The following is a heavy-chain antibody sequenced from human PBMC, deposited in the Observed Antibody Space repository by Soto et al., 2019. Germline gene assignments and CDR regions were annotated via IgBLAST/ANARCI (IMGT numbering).Heavy chain of an antibody. D-gene: IGHD2-2*01. Sequence: SETLSLTCVVSGFSVRSTYFWGWIRQPPGKGLEWIGSVHHDGNAYYSPSVLGRVSMSVDTANNQVSLRLSSLRAEDTAVYYCAKESKSVEVSASRVYGMDVWGQGTTVTVSS. CDR2: VHHDGNA. CDR3: AKESKSVEVSASRVYGMDV. J-gene: IGHJ6*02. V-gene: IGHV4-38-2*02. CDR1: GFSVRSTYF.